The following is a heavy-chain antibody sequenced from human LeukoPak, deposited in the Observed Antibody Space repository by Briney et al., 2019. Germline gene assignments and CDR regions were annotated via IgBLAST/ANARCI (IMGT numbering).Heavy chain of an antibody. Sequence: SETLSLTCTVPGNSIRSSSYYWGWIRQPPGTGLEWFGYIYYSGSTYYSSSLKSRVTISVDTSKNQFSLKLNSVTAADTAVYYCASRYYYDSSGYFLYWGQGTLVTVSS. CDR3: ASRYYYDSSGYFLY. CDR1: GNSIRSSSYY. J-gene: IGHJ4*02. CDR2: IYYSGST. V-gene: IGHV4-39*01. D-gene: IGHD3-22*01.